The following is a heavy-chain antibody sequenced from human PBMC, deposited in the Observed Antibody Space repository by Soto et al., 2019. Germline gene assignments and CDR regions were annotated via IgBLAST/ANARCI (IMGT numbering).Heavy chain of an antibody. V-gene: IGHV3-74*01. D-gene: IGHD6-19*01. CDR2: ITSDSATI. CDR1: AFTFSNYW. CDR3: AKSVAEHFDY. Sequence: GGSLRLSCAASAFTFSNYWMHWVRQAPGKGLVWVSCITSDSATIIYADSVKGRFTISRDNDENSLYLQMNSLRDEDTAAYYCAKSVAEHFDYWGQGALVTVSS. J-gene: IGHJ4*02.